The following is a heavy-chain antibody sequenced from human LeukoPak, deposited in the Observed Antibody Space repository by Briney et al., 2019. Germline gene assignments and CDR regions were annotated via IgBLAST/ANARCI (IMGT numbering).Heavy chain of an antibody. J-gene: IGHJ5*02. CDR1: GGSITSYY. CDR3: ARGGVNYKIAGP. Sequence: SETLSLTCTVSGGSITSYYWSWLRQPPGKALEWLGYIYYSGSTNYNPSLQSRVTISVDTSKHQFSLKLSSVTAADTAVYYCARGGVNYKIAGPWGQGALVTVSS. CDR2: IYYSGST. D-gene: IGHD3-10*01. V-gene: IGHV4-59*01.